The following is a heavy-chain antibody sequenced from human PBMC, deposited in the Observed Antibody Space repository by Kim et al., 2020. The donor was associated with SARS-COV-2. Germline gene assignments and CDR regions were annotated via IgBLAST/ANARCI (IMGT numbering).Heavy chain of an antibody. CDR2: INPNSGGT. CDR3: ARDFLRGGSGSYDY. Sequence: ASVKVSCKASGYTFTGYYMHWVRQAPGQGLEWMGWINPNSGGTNYAQKFQGWVTMTRDTSISTAYMELSRLRSDDTAVYYCARDFLRGGSGSYDYWGQGTLVTVSS. CDR1: GYTFTGYY. D-gene: IGHD3-10*01. V-gene: IGHV1-2*04. J-gene: IGHJ4*02.